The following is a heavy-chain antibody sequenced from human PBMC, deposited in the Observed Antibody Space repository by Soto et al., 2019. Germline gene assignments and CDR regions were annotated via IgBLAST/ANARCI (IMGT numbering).Heavy chain of an antibody. Sequence: GSLRLSCAASGFTFSSYAVHWVRQAPGKGLEWVALISYDGSNKYYADSVKGRFTISRDNSKNTLYLQINSLRAEDTAVYYCARAFDSGYFEYWGQGTLVTVSS. CDR3: ARAFDSGYFEY. J-gene: IGHJ4*02. V-gene: IGHV3-30-3*01. D-gene: IGHD3-22*01. CDR1: GFTFSSYA. CDR2: ISYDGSNK.